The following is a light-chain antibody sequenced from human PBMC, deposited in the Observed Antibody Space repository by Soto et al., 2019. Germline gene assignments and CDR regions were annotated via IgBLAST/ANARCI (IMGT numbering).Light chain of an antibody. J-gene: IGLJ3*02. CDR2: ANN. Sequence: QSVLTQPPSVSGAPGQRVTISCTGSSSNIGAGYDVHWYQLLPGTAPKLLIYANNNRPSGVPDRFSGSRSGTSASLAITGLRTEDEADYYCAAWDDSLSGVVFGGGTKLTVL. V-gene: IGLV1-40*01. CDR1: SSNIGAGYD. CDR3: AAWDDSLSGVV.